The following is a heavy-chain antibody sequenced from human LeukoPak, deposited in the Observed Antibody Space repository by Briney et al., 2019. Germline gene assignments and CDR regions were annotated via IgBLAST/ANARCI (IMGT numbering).Heavy chain of an antibody. Sequence: GESLKISCKGSGYSFTSYWIGWVRQMPGKGLEWMGIIYPGDSDTRYSPSFQGQVTISADKSISTAYLQWSSPKASDTAMYYCATRGYYDSSGYFHYFDYWGQGTLVTVSS. CDR1: GYSFTSYW. J-gene: IGHJ4*02. V-gene: IGHV5-51*01. CDR3: ATRGYYDSSGYFHYFDY. CDR2: IYPGDSDT. D-gene: IGHD3-22*01.